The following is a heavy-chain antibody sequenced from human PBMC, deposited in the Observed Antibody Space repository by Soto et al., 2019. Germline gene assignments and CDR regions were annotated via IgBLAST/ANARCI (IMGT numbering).Heavy chain of an antibody. J-gene: IGHJ5*02. CDR3: ARLNAHDYRSAYWFDP. V-gene: IGHV5-51*01. Sequence: GESLKISCKGSGYSFTTYWIGWVRQMPVKGLEWMGIIYPVDSDTRYSPSFQGQVTISADKSISTAYLQWSSLKASDTAMYYCARLNAHDYRSAYWFDPWGQGTLVTVSS. D-gene: IGHD4-17*01. CDR2: IYPVDSDT. CDR1: GYSFTTYW.